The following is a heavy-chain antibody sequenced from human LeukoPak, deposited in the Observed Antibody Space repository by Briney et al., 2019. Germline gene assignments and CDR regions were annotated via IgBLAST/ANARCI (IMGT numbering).Heavy chain of an antibody. D-gene: IGHD6-19*01. J-gene: IGHJ3*02. CDR2: ISSSSSYI. CDR3: ARMYSSGWYGAFDI. V-gene: IGHV3-21*01. Sequence: GGSLRLSCAASGFTFSSYSMTWVRQAPGKGLEWVSSISSSSSYIYYADSVRGRFTISRDNAKNSLYLQMNSLRAEDTAVYYCARMYSSGWYGAFDIWGQGTMVTVSS. CDR1: GFTFSSYS.